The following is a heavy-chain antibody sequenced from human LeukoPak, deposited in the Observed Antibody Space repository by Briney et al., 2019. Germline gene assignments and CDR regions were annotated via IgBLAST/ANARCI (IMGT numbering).Heavy chain of an antibody. CDR2: MSPNSGNT. Sequence: ASVKVSCKASGYTFTSYDINWVRQATGQGLEWMGWMSPNSGNTGYAQKFQGRVTMTRSTSMSTAYMELSSLRSEDTAVYYCARDSSSVLDVWGQGTTVTVSS. CDR3: ARDSSSVLDV. CDR1: GYTFTSYD. D-gene: IGHD6-6*01. V-gene: IGHV1-8*01. J-gene: IGHJ6*02.